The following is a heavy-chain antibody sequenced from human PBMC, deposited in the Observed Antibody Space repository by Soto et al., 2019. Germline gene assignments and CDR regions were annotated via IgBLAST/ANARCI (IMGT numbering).Heavy chain of an antibody. CDR3: ACETDTAASFDY. Sequence: QVQLVQSGAEVKKPGSSVKVSCKASGGTFSSYTISWVRQAPGQGLEWMGRIIPILGIANYAQKFQGRVTITADKSTSTAYRERSSLRSEDTAVYYCACETDTAASFDYWGQGTLVTVSS. CDR2: IIPILGIA. D-gene: IGHD5-18*01. J-gene: IGHJ4*02. V-gene: IGHV1-69*02. CDR1: GGTFSSYT.